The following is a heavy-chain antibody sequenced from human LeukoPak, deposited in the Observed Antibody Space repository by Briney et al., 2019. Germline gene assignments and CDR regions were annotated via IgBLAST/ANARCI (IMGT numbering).Heavy chain of an antibody. CDR3: ARDQMHWSVPLGIATDAFDI. Sequence: ASVKVSCKVSGYTLTELSMHWVRQAPGKGLEWMGGFDPEDGETIYAQKFQGRVTMTEDTSTDTAYMELSSLRSEDTAVYYCARDQMHWSVPLGIATDAFDIWGQGTLVTVSS. D-gene: IGHD2-21*01. J-gene: IGHJ3*02. CDR2: FDPEDGET. CDR1: GYTLTELS. V-gene: IGHV1-24*01.